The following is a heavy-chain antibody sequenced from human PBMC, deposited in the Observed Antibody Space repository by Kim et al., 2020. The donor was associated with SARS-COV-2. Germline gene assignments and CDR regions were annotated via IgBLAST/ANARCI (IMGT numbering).Heavy chain of an antibody. CDR1: GFTFSDYY. CDR2: ISSSGSTI. Sequence: GGSLRLSCAASGFTFSDYYMSWIRQAPGKGLEWVSYISSSGSTIYYADSVKGRFTISRDNAKNSLYLQMNSLRAEDTAVYYCARGVYDYVWGSYRINWFDPWGQGTLVTVSS. V-gene: IGHV3-11*01. D-gene: IGHD3-16*02. J-gene: IGHJ5*02. CDR3: ARGVYDYVWGSYRINWFDP.